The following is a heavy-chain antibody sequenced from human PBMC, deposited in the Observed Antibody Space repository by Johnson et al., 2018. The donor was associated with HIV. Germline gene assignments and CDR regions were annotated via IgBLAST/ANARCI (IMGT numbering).Heavy chain of an antibody. J-gene: IGHJ3*02. CDR2: INQDGSAK. Sequence: VQLVESGGGVVQPGRSLRLSCAASGFTFSTYWMNWVRQAPGKGLEWLANINQDGSAKYSVDSLKGRFTISRDNVKNSLYLQMNSLRVEDAAVYYCVRGRDSSGDGGAFDIWGEGTVVTVSS. D-gene: IGHD1-26*01. CDR3: VRGRDSSGDGGAFDI. CDR1: GFTFSTYW. V-gene: IGHV3-7*05.